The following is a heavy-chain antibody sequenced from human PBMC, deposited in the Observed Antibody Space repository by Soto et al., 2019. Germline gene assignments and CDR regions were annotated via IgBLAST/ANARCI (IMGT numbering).Heavy chain of an antibody. CDR1: GFTFNAYA. D-gene: IGHD2-15*01. Sequence: QVQLVESGGGVVQPGTSLRLSCEASGFTFNAYALHWVSQAPGKGLEWVAVISSDGRVKFYADSVKGLFTISRYNSKNTLYLQMNSLRPEHTAVYYCARKEGHCYVGSCSVDYWGQGTLVTVSS. J-gene: IGHJ4*02. CDR3: ARKEGHCYVGSCSVDY. CDR2: ISSDGRVK. V-gene: IGHV3-30*04.